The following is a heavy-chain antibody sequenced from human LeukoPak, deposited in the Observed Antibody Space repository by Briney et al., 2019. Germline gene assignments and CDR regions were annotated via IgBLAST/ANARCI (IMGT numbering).Heavy chain of an antibody. D-gene: IGHD5-24*01. Sequence: SETLSLTCTVSGGSISSYYWSWIRRPPGKGLEWIGYIYYSGSTNYNPSLKSRVTISVDTSKNQFSLKLSSVTAADTAVYYCARTRRDGYNHRGLWLDWGQGTLVTVSS. CDR1: GGSISSYY. J-gene: IGHJ4*02. V-gene: IGHV4-59*01. CDR3: ARTRRDGYNHRGLWLD. CDR2: IYYSGST.